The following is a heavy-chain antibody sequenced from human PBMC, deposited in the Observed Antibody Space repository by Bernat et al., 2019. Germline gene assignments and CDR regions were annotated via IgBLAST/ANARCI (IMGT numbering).Heavy chain of an antibody. CDR3: ARLRPSSSGYQDPYWYFDL. D-gene: IGHD3-22*01. V-gene: IGHV3-66*04. J-gene: IGHJ2*01. CDR1: GFTFSSNY. Sequence: EVQLVESGGGLVQPGGSLRLSCAASGFTFSSNYMSWVRQAPGKGLEWVSVIYSGGSTYYADSVKGRFTISRDNSKNTLYLQMNSLRAEDTAVYYCARLRPSSSGYQDPYWYFDLWGRGTLVTVSS. CDR2: IYSGGST.